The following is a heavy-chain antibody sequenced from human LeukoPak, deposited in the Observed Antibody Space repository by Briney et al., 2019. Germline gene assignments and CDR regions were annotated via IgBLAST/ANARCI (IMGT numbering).Heavy chain of an antibody. Sequence: GGSLRLSCAASGFTFNNAWMSWVRQAPGKGLEWVGRIKSKGDVGTIHYAAPVRGRFTISRDDSKNTVYLQMNSLKTEDTAVYYCTTDRAYYWLPLVFWGQGTLVTVSS. CDR2: IKSKGDVGTI. CDR3: TTDRAYYWLPLVF. J-gene: IGHJ4*02. CDR1: GFTFNNAW. V-gene: IGHV3-15*05. D-gene: IGHD3-10*01.